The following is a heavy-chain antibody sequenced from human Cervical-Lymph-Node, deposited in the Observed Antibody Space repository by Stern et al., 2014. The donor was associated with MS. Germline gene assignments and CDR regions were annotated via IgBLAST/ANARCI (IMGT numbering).Heavy chain of an antibody. V-gene: IGHV3-33*01. CDR1: GFTFSSYG. D-gene: IGHD6-13*01. Sequence: VQLVQSGGGVLQPGRSLRLSCAAYGFTFSSYGMHSVCQALAKGLEWVAVIWDHGSNEYYADSVKGRFTISRDNSKNTLYLQMNSLRVEDTAVYYCARSHISYSSTSLPYSWGQGTLVTVSS. CDR2: IWDHGSNE. CDR3: ARSHISYSSTSLPYS. J-gene: IGHJ4*02.